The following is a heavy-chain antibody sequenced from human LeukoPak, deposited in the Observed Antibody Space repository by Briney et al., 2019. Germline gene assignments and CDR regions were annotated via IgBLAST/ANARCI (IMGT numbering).Heavy chain of an antibody. CDR2: ISAYIGNT. J-gene: IGHJ4*02. CDR1: GYTFTSYG. Sequence: ASVKVPCKASGYTFTSYGISWVRQAPGQGLEWMGWISAYIGNTNYAQKLQGRVTMTTDTSTSTAYMELRSLRSDDTAVYYCARDVYCSGGSCYGKLDYWGQGTLVTVSS. CDR3: ARDVYCSGGSCYGKLDY. V-gene: IGHV1-18*01. D-gene: IGHD2-15*01.